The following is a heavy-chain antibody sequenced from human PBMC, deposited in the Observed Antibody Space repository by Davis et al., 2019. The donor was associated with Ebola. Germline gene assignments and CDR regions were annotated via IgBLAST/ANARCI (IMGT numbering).Heavy chain of an antibody. CDR3: SREGYCSGGSCYSALAHRGRMDV. D-gene: IGHD2-15*01. Sequence: PGGSLRLSCTASGFTFGDYAMSWFRQAPGKGLEWVGFIRSKAYGGTTEYAASVKGRFTISRNDSKSIAYLQMSSLKTEDTAVYYCSREGYCSGGSCYSALAHRGRMDVWGQGTTVTVSS. V-gene: IGHV3-49*03. CDR1: GFTFGDYA. CDR2: IRSKAYGGTT. J-gene: IGHJ6*02.